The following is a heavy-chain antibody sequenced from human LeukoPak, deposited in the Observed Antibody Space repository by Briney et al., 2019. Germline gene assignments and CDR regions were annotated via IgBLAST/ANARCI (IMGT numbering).Heavy chain of an antibody. Sequence: GGSLRLSCAASGFTFSSYAMIWVRQATGKGLEWVSAISGSGGSTYYADPVKGRFTISRDNSKNTLYLQMNSLRAEDTAVYYCAKDGLGGGLSSIAVAGGFDYWGQGTLVTVSS. CDR2: ISGSGGST. J-gene: IGHJ4*02. CDR1: GFTFSSYA. V-gene: IGHV3-23*01. D-gene: IGHD6-19*01. CDR3: AKDGLGGGLSSIAVAGGFDY.